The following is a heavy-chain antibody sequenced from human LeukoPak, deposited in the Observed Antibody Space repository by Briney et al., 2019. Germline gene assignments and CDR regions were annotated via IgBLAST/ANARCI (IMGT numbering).Heavy chain of an antibody. CDR2: IHDSGST. CDR3: ARWYYSGLVFDY. Sequence: SETLSLIYTVSGGTISSYYWNWIGQPPGQGLEWIGYIHDSGSTKYNPSLKSRVAISVDTSKNQFSLKLSSVTAADTAVYYCARWYYSGLVFDYWGQGTLVTVSS. D-gene: IGHD6-19*01. CDR1: GGTISSYY. J-gene: IGHJ4*02. V-gene: IGHV4-59*08.